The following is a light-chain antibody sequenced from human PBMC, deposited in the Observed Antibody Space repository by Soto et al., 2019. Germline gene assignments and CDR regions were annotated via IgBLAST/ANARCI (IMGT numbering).Light chain of an antibody. CDR2: DDS. CDR1: NIGSKN. Sequence: SYELTQPPSVSVAPGQTARLTCGGNNIGSKNVHWYQQKPGQAPVLVVYDDSDWPSGIPERFSGSNSGNTATLTISRVEAGDEADYYCQVWDNGSDGGVFGTGTKVTVL. CDR3: QVWDNGSDGGV. J-gene: IGLJ1*01. V-gene: IGLV3-21*02.